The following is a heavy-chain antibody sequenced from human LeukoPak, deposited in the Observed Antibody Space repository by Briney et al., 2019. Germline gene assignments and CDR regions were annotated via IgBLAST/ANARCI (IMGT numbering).Heavy chain of an antibody. CDR1: GFTFSSYA. CDR3: AKFRDYYDSSGYSGYYMDV. J-gene: IGHJ6*03. V-gene: IGHV3-23*01. CDR2: ISGSGGST. Sequence: GSLRLSCAASGFTFSSYAMSWVRQAPGKGLEWVSAISGSGGSTYYADSVKGRFTISRDNSKNTLYLQMNSLRAEDTAVYYCAKFRDYYDSSGYSGYYMDVWGKGTTVTVSS. D-gene: IGHD3-22*01.